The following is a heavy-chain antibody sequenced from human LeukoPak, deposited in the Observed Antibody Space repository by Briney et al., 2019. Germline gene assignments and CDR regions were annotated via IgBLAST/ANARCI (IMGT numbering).Heavy chain of an antibody. J-gene: IGHJ4*02. CDR1: GYTLTELS. V-gene: IGHV1-24*01. CDR2: FDPEDGET. CDR3: AKDQRWESPHYLDS. Sequence: ASVKVSCKVSGYTLTELSMHWVRQAPGKGLEWMEGFDPEDGETIYAQKFQGRVTMTEDTSTDTAYMELSSLRSEDTAVYYCAKDQRWESPHYLDSWGQGTLVTVSS. D-gene: IGHD1-26*01.